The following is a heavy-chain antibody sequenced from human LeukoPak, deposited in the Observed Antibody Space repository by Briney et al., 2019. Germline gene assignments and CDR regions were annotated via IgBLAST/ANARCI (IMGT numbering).Heavy chain of an antibody. Sequence: GGSLRLSCAASGFTFSSYAMSWVRQAPGKGLEWVAAISGSGGSTYYADSVKGRFTISRDNSKNTLYLQMNSLRAEDTAVYYCAKAKGEVAAGTFSGFDYWGQATLVTVSS. D-gene: IGHD6-13*01. V-gene: IGHV3-23*01. J-gene: IGHJ4*02. CDR1: GFTFSSYA. CDR3: AKAKGEVAAGTFSGFDY. CDR2: ISGSGGST.